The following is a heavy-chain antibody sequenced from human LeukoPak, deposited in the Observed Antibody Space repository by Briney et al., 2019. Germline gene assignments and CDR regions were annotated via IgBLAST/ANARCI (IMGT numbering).Heavy chain of an antibody. Sequence: GGSLRLSCAASGFTFSSYWMSWVRQAPGKGLEWVANIKQDGREKYYVDSVKGRFTISRDNAKNSLFLQMNSLRAEDTAVYYCARALNYYDSSGYSYWGQGTLVTVSS. CDR1: GFTFSSYW. J-gene: IGHJ4*02. CDR2: IKQDGREK. D-gene: IGHD3-22*01. CDR3: ARALNYYDSSGYSY. V-gene: IGHV3-7*01.